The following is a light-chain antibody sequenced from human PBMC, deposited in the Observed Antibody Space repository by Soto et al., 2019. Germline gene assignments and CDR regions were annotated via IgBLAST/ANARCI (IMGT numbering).Light chain of an antibody. CDR1: QSVTRSY. J-gene: IGKJ5*01. Sequence: EIVLTQMIHTQILSPGARATLSCMSIQSVTRSYLAWHERKSGQALRLSIYGAYRRATGIPDRFSGSGSGTDFTLTISRLEPEDFAVYYCQQYGSSPSVTFGQGRRL. CDR3: QQYGSSPSVT. V-gene: IGKV3-20*01. CDR2: GAY.